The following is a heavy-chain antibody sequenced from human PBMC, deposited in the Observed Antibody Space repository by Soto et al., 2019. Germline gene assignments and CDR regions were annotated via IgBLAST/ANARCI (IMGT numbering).Heavy chain of an antibody. Sequence: QVQLQESGPGLVQPSQTLSLTCSVSGDSISSGAYFWSWIRHLPGKGLEWLGSISHSGNTFLRPSLRNELSMSMDTSQNRFSLKLTSVTVADTAVYYCARVYCNDALCTFPAWFDPWGRGTQVTVSS. CDR3: ARVYCNDALCTFPAWFDP. J-gene: IGHJ5*02. V-gene: IGHV4-31*01. CDR2: ISHSGNT. D-gene: IGHD2-8*01. CDR1: GDSISSGAYF.